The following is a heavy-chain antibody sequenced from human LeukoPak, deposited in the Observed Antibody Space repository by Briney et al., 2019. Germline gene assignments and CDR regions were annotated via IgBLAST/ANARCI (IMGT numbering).Heavy chain of an antibody. CDR2: ISSSSSYI. CDR3: ASPSYSSGWYVNYYYYGMDV. V-gene: IGHV3-21*01. CDR1: GNYW. J-gene: IGHJ6*02. Sequence: GGSLRLSCAASGNYWMNWVRQAPGKGLEWVSSISSSSSYIYYADSVKGRFTISRDNAKNSLYLQMNSLRAEDTAVYYCASPSYSSGWYVNYYYYGMDVWGQGTTVTVSS. D-gene: IGHD6-19*01.